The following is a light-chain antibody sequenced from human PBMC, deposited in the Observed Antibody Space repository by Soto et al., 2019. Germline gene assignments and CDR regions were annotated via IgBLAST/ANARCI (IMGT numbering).Light chain of an antibody. CDR3: QQVNVYPST. CDR1: QGISSY. CDR2: DAS. J-gene: IGKJ4*01. V-gene: IGKV1-9*01. Sequence: IQLTQSPSSLSASVGDRVTLTCRASQGISSYLGWYQQKPGKAPNILIYDASTLHSGVPSRFSGGGAGTDFTLTISSLQPEDFATYYCQQVNVYPSTFGGGTKVDI.